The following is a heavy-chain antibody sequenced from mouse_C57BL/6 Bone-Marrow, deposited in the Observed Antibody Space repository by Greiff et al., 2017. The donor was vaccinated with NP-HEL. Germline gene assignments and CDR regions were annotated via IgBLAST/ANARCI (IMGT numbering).Heavy chain of an antibody. D-gene: IGHD1-1*01. J-gene: IGHJ2*01. CDR3: ASPITTVVAPDY. Sequence: QVQLQQPGAELVKPGASVKLSCKASGYTFTSYWMQWVKQRPGQGLEWIGEIDPSDSYTNYNQKFKGKATLTVDTSSSTAYIQLSSLTSEDSAVYYCASPITTVVAPDYWGQGTTLTVSS. V-gene: IGHV1-50*01. CDR1: GYTFTSYW. CDR2: IDPSDSYT.